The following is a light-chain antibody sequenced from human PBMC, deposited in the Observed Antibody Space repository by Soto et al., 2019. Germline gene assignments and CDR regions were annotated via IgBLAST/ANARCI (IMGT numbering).Light chain of an antibody. CDR2: EVT. CDR1: NSDVGNHNY. CDR3: RSDSSGSPLGV. J-gene: IGLJ3*02. V-gene: IGLV2-14*01. Sequence: QSALTQPASVSGSPGQSITISCTGTNSDVGNHNYVSWYQKHPGKAPKLLIYEVTNRPSGVSSRFSGSKSGNTASLTISGLQAEDEADYSSRSDSSGSPLGVFGGGTKLTVL.